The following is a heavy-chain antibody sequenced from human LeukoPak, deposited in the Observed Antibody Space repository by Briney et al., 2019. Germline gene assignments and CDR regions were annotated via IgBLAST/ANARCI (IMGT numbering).Heavy chain of an antibody. D-gene: IGHD2/OR15-2a*01. J-gene: IGHJ5*01. V-gene: IGHV4-59*03. CDR1: GDSTNNFY. CDR2: IHYSGSS. Sequence: SETLSLTCTVSGDSTNNFYWTWIRQSPGKGLEWIGNIHYSGSSVYNPSLKSRGTISIDTSRRQFFLKLNSVTAADTAVYFCALAPTSNWFDFWGPGTLVTVSS. CDR3: ALAPTSNWFDF.